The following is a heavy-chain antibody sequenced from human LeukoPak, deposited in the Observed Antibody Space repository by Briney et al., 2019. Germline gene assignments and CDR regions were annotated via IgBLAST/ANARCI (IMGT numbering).Heavy chain of an antibody. CDR1: GVPISRSNYY. J-gene: IGHJ4*02. D-gene: IGHD2-2*01. Sequence: SETLSLTCTVSGVPISRSNYYWGWIRQPPGKGLEWIGSIYYTGSTHYSSSLKSRVTISVDTSKNQFSLRLSSVTAADTAVYYCASQSLVAVEYWGQGTLVTVSS. CDR2: IYYTGST. V-gene: IGHV4-39*01. CDR3: ASQSLVAVEY.